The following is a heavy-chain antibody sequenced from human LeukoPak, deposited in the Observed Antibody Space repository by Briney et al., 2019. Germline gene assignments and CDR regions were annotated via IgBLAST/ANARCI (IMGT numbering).Heavy chain of an antibody. Sequence: PGGSLRLSCAASGFTFDDYAMHWVRQAPGKGLEWVSGISWNSGSIGYADSVKGRFTISRDNAKNSLYLQTNSLRAEDTALYYCAKENSSGWYGNWFDPWGQGTLVTVSS. D-gene: IGHD6-19*01. CDR1: GFTFDDYA. J-gene: IGHJ5*02. CDR2: ISWNSGSI. V-gene: IGHV3-9*01. CDR3: AKENSSGWYGNWFDP.